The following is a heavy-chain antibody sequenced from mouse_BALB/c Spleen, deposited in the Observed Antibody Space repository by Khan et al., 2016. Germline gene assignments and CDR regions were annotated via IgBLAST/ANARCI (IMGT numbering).Heavy chain of an antibody. Sequence: VQLQQSGAELVKPGASVKLSCTASDFNIKDTYMHWVKQRPEQGLEWIGRIDPAHDDSNYDPKFQGKATLSADTSSNTAYRQLTSLTAEDTAVYDCTRSLYGRYPMYYWSQGTSVTISS. CDR3: TRSLYGRYPMYY. D-gene: IGHD1-1*02. CDR2: IDPAHDDS. V-gene: IGHV14-3*02. CDR1: DFNIKDTY. J-gene: IGHJ4*01.